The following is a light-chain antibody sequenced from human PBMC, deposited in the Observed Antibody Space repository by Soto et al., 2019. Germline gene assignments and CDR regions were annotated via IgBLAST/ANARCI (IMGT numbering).Light chain of an antibody. CDR1: QSVASSY. CDR2: GAS. Sequence: PGESATLSCRASQSVASSYLAWYQQKPGQAPRLLIYGASSGATGIPDRFSGSGSGTDFTLTISRLEPEDFAVYYCQQYVSPPITFGQGTRLEI. J-gene: IGKJ5*01. V-gene: IGKV3-20*01. CDR3: QQYVSPPIT.